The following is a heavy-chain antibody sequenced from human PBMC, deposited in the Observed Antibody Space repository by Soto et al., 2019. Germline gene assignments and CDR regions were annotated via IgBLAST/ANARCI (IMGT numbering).Heavy chain of an antibody. D-gene: IGHD6-6*01. CDR2: ICYSGST. V-gene: IGHV4-31*03. CDR3: ARDSSSDAFDI. Sequence: QVQLQESGPGLVKPSQTLSLTCTVSGGSISSGGYYWSWIRQHPGKGLEWIGYICYSGSTYYNPSLKSRVTISVDKSKNQFSLKLSSVTAADTAVYYCARDSSSDAFDIWGQGTMVTVSS. J-gene: IGHJ3*02. CDR1: GGSISSGGYY.